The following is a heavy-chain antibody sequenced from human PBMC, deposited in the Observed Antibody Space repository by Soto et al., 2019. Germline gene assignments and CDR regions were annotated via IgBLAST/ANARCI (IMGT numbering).Heavy chain of an antibody. J-gene: IGHJ4*02. D-gene: IGHD3-10*01. Sequence: PGGSLRLSCAASGFTFSSYGMHWVRQAPGKGLEWVAVISYDGSNKYYADSVKGRFTISRDNSKNTLYLQMNSLRAEDTAVYYCAKYGVPFYYGSGSYSDYWGQGTLVTVSS. V-gene: IGHV3-30*18. CDR2: ISYDGSNK. CDR3: AKYGVPFYYGSGSYSDY. CDR1: GFTFSSYG.